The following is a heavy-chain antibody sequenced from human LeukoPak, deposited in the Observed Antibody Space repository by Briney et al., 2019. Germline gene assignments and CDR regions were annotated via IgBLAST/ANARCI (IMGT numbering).Heavy chain of an antibody. CDR2: IHTSGNS. D-gene: IGHD6-6*01. V-gene: IGHV4-4*07. CDR3: AREGSATARPFVSNDY. J-gene: IGHJ4*02. Sequence: KPSETLSLTCTDSGGSISNYYWSWIRQPAEKGLEWIGRIHTSGNSDYNPSLKSRVTMSVDTSKNQFSLKLSSVTAADTAVYYCAREGSATARPFVSNDYWGQGTLVTVSS. CDR1: GGSISNYY.